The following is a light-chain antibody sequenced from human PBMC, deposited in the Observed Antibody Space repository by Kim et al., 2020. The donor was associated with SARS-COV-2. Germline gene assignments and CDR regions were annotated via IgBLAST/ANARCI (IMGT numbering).Light chain of an antibody. V-gene: IGKV1-16*01. CDR2: AAS. CDR1: QDIFNY. J-gene: IGKJ2*03. Sequence: SASVGYRVTITCRASQDIFNYVAWFQQKPGTAPTSLIYAASNLQRGVPSRFSGSASGTEFTLTITSLQPEDFATYYCQQYSSYPYSFGQGTSWRS. CDR3: QQYSSYPYS.